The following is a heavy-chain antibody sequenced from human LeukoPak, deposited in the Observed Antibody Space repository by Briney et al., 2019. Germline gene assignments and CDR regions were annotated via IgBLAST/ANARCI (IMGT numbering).Heavy chain of an antibody. J-gene: IGHJ6*02. CDR1: GYTFTSYG. V-gene: IGHV1-18*01. D-gene: IGHD6-19*01. Sequence: ASVKVSCKASGYTFTSYGISWVRQAPGQGLEWMGWISAYNGNTNYAQKLQGRVTMTTDTSTSTAYMELRSLRSDDTAVYYRARDTERSSAYRYYYYGMDVWGQGTTVTVSS. CDR3: ARDTERSSAYRYYYYGMDV. CDR2: ISAYNGNT.